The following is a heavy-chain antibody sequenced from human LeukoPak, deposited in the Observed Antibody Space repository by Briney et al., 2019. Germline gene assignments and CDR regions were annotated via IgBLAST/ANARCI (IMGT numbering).Heavy chain of an antibody. Sequence: GGSLRLSRAASGFNFHDYGTNWVRQPPGKGLEWVCNINWNGGSTSYADSLKGRLTISRDNAKSSLYLQMNSLRAEDTAMYFCARRMPGDAFDVWGQGTMVTVSS. V-gene: IGHV3-20*04. CDR3: ARRMPGDAFDV. CDR1: GFNFHDYG. J-gene: IGHJ3*01. D-gene: IGHD2-2*01. CDR2: INWNGGST.